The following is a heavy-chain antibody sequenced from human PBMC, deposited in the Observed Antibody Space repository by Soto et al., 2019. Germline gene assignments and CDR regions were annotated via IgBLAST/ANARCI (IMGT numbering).Heavy chain of an antibody. V-gene: IGHV4-34*01. CDR2: INHSGST. CDR1: GGSFSAYY. J-gene: IGHJ4*02. CDR3: GYFDY. Sequence: SETLSLTCAVYGGSFSAYYWSWIRRPPGKGLEWIGEINHSGSTNYNPSLKSRVTISVDTSKNQFSLKLSSVTAADTAVYYCGYFDYWGQGTLVTVSS.